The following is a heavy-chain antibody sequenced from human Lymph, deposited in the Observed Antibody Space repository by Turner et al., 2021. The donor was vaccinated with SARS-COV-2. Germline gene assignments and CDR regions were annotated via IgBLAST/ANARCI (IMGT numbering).Heavy chain of an antibody. Sequence: EVQLLESGGGLVQPGGSLRLSCAASGFTFSSYGMIWVRQAPGKGLEWFSVISGSGGSTYYADAVKGRFTISRDNSKNTLYLQMNSLRAEDTAVYYCAKDRVVPPAIWNYYYYYGMDVWGQGTTVTVSS. CDR1: GFTFSSYG. D-gene: IGHD2-2*02. V-gene: IGHV3-23*01. J-gene: IGHJ6*02. CDR3: AKDRVVPPAIWNYYYYYGMDV. CDR2: ISGSGGST.